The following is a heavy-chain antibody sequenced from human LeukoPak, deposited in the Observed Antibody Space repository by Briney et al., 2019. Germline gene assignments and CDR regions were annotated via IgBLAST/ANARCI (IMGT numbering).Heavy chain of an antibody. Sequence: GGSLRLSCAASGFTFSSQWMSWVRQAPGKGLEWVAFIRYDGSNKYYADSVKSRFTISRDNSKNTLYLQMNSLRAEDTAVYYCARVPIAARRLYYFDYWGQGTLVTVSS. CDR1: GFTFSSQW. J-gene: IGHJ4*02. CDR2: IRYDGSNK. V-gene: IGHV3-30*02. CDR3: ARVPIAARRLYYFDY. D-gene: IGHD6-6*01.